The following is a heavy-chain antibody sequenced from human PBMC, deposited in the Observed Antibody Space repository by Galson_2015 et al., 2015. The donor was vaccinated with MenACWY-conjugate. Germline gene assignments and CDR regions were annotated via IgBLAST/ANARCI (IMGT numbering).Heavy chain of an antibody. CDR2: VYPGDSET. V-gene: IGHV5-51*03. J-gene: IGHJ3*02. Sequence: QSGAEVKKPGESLKISCKGSGYSFPSYWIGWVRQMPGKGLEWMGIVYPGDSETRYSPSFQGQVTISVDKSISTAYLQWSSLKASDTAMYYCARGGFTYGDAFDIWGQGTMVTVSS. CDR3: ARGGFTYGDAFDI. CDR1: GYSFPSYW. D-gene: IGHD5-18*01.